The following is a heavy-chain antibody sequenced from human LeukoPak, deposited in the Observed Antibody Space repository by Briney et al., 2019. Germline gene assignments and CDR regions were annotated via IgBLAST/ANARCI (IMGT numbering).Heavy chain of an antibody. CDR3: ARATHARTTVASGTYYFDY. Sequence: SETLSLTCAVYGGSFSGYYWSWIRQPPGKGLEWIGEINHSGSTNYNPSLKSRVTISVDTSKNQFSLKLSSVTAADTAVYYCARATHARTTVASGTYYFDYWGQGTLVTVSS. D-gene: IGHD4-23*01. V-gene: IGHV4-34*01. J-gene: IGHJ4*02. CDR2: INHSGST. CDR1: GGSFSGYY.